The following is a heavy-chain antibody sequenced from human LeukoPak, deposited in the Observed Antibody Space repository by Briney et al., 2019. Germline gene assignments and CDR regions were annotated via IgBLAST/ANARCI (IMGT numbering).Heavy chain of an antibody. Sequence: GGSLRLSCVDSGFTFTNAWMSWVRQAPGKGLEWIGRIKSKTDGETTNYAEPVRGRFTISRDDSKSAVYLQMNSLRAEDTAVYYCARDGDWNYSTYYFDYWGQGTLVTVSS. CDR2: IKSKTDGETT. J-gene: IGHJ4*02. D-gene: IGHD1-7*01. CDR3: ARDGDWNYSTYYFDY. V-gene: IGHV3-15*01. CDR1: GFTFTNAW.